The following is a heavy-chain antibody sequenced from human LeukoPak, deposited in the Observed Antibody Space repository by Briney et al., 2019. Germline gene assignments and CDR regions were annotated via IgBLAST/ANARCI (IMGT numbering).Heavy chain of an antibody. V-gene: IGHV1-18*01. Sequence: GASVKVSCKASGYTFTSYGISWVRQAPGQGLEWMGWISAYNGNTNYAQKLQGRVTMTTDTSTSTAYMEPRSLRSDDTAVYYCARSSGSYYADWYFDLWGRGTLVTVSS. CDR1: GYTFTSYG. J-gene: IGHJ2*01. D-gene: IGHD1-26*01. CDR2: ISAYNGNT. CDR3: ARSSGSYYADWYFDL.